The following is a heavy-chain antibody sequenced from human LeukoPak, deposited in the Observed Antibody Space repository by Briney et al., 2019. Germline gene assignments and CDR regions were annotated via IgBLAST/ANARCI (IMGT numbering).Heavy chain of an antibody. J-gene: IGHJ4*02. V-gene: IGHV3-23*01. CDR1: GFTFSSYA. CDR2: ISGSGGST. Sequence: PGGSLRLSCAASGFTFSSYAMSWVRQAPGKGLEWVSAISGSGGSTYYADSVKGRFTISRHNAKNSLYLQMNSLRAEDTAVYYCARDKSEVSEMATTENEVVDYWGQGTLVTVSS. CDR3: ARDKSEVSEMATTENEVVDY. D-gene: IGHD3-16*02.